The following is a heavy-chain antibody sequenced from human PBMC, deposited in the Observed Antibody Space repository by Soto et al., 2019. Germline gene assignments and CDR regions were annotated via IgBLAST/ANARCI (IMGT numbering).Heavy chain of an antibody. Sequence: EVQLLESGGGLVQPGGSLRLSCTASGFTFSNSAMTWVRQAPGKGLEWVSIISAAGRSAYHADSVKGRFTISRDNSKNTLQLRMTSLRAEDTAVYYCAKDGHWLDVLLDSWGQGTLVTVSS. CDR2: ISAAGRSA. CDR1: GFTFSNSA. V-gene: IGHV3-23*01. D-gene: IGHD6-19*01. CDR3: AKDGHWLDVLLDS. J-gene: IGHJ4*02.